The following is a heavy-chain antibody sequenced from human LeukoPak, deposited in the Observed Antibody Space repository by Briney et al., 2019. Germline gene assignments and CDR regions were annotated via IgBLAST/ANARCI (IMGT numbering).Heavy chain of an antibody. J-gene: IGHJ6*02. CDR1: GFTFSSYS. CDR2: ISSSSSYL. V-gene: IGHV3-21*01. Sequence: GGSLRLSCAASGFTFSSYSMNWVRQAPGKGLEWVSSISSSSSYLYYADSVKGRFTISRDNAKNSLYLQMNSLRAEDTAVYYCARGKEGFYGMDVWGQGTTVTVSS. CDR3: ARGKEGFYGMDV.